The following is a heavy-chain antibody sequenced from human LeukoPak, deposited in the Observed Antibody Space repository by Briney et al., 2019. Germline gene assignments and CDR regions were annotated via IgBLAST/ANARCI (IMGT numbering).Heavy chain of an antibody. CDR2: IYHSGST. J-gene: IGHJ4*02. CDR1: GYSISSNYY. V-gene: IGHV4-38-2*02. D-gene: IGHD3-10*01. Sequence: SETLSLTCTVSGYSISSNYYWGWIRQPPGKGLEWIGSIYHSGSTYYNPSLKSRVIISIDTSKNQFSLKLSSVTAADTAVYYCARGDITMVRGVHIADYWGQGTLVTVSS. CDR3: ARGDITMVRGVHIADY.